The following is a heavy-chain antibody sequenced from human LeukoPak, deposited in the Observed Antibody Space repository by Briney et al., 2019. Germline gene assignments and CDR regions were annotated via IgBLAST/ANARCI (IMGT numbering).Heavy chain of an antibody. V-gene: IGHV3-30*04. CDR1: GFTFSVCA. D-gene: IGHD1-26*01. CDR2: ISHDGRNK. CDR3: ARGRSWEPNDAFDI. Sequence: GGSLRLSCAASGFTFSVCAMHWVRRAPGKGLEWVTNISHDGRNKRYADSVKGRFTISRDNSMNTLYLQMNSLRGEDTAVYHCARGRSWEPNDAFDIWGQKTMVTVSS. J-gene: IGHJ3*02.